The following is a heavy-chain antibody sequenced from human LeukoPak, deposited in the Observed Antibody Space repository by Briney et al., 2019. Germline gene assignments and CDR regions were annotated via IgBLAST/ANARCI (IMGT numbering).Heavy chain of an antibody. CDR1: GFTFDDFA. D-gene: IGHD2-2*01. Sequence: PGGSLRLSCAASGFTFDDFAMHWVRQAPGKGLEWVSGVSWNSASIGYADSVKGRFTISRDNAKNSLYLQMNSLRAEDTALYYCARYLADIVVVPAAFDAFDIWGQGTMVTVSS. J-gene: IGHJ3*02. CDR3: ARYLADIVVVPAAFDAFDI. V-gene: IGHV3-9*01. CDR2: VSWNSASI.